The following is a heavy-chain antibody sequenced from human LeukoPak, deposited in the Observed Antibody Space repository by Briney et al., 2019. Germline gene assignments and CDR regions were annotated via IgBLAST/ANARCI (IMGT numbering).Heavy chain of an antibody. J-gene: IGHJ4*02. CDR3: ARGSTYYDSSGQVPFDY. CDR1: GFTFSTYS. V-gene: IGHV3-48*01. Sequence: GGSLRLSCAAPGFTFSTYSMNWVRQAPGKGLEWVSYISSSSSTIYYADSVKGRFTISRDNAKNSLYLQMNSLRAEDTAVYYCARGSTYYDSSGQVPFDYWGQGTLVTVSS. D-gene: IGHD3-22*01. CDR2: ISSSSSTI.